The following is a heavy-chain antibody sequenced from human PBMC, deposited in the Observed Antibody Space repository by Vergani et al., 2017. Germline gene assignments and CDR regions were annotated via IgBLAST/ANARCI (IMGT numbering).Heavy chain of an antibody. J-gene: IGHJ4*02. CDR3: ARGKYYYDSSGRRGIAWDY. D-gene: IGHD3-22*01. Sequence: QVQLQQWGAGLLKPSETLSLTCAVYGGSFSGYYWSWIRQPPGKGLEWIGEINHSGSTNYNPSLKSRVTISVDTSKNQFSLKLSSVTAADTAVYYCARGKYYYDSSGRRGIAWDYWGQGTLVTVSS. CDR2: INHSGST. CDR1: GGSFSGYY. V-gene: IGHV4-34*01.